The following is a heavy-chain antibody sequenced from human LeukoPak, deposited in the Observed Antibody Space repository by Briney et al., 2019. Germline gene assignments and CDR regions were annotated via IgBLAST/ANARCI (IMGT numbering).Heavy chain of an antibody. D-gene: IGHD3-10*01. Sequence: ASVKVSCKASGYTFTSYYMHWVRQAPGQGLEWMGIINPSGGSTSYAQKFQGRVTMTRDTSTSTVYMELSSLRSEDTAVYYCARARGYYYGSGSPGEYMDAWGKGTTVTVSS. V-gene: IGHV1-46*01. CDR1: GYTFTSYY. CDR3: ARARGYYYGSGSPGEYMDA. CDR2: INPSGGST. J-gene: IGHJ6*03.